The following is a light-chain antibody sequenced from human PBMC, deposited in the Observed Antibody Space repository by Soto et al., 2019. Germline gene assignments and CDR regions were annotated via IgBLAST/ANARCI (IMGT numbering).Light chain of an antibody. CDR3: QVWDISTDPNYV. Sequence: SYELTQPSSVSVAPGQTAKITCWGNNIGRKSVHWYQQRPGQAPVLVVYDDRDRPSGIPERFSGSNSDNTATLTISGVEAGDEADYYCQVWDISTDPNYVFGPGTKVTV. CDR1: NIGRKS. J-gene: IGLJ1*01. V-gene: IGLV3-21*02. CDR2: DDR.